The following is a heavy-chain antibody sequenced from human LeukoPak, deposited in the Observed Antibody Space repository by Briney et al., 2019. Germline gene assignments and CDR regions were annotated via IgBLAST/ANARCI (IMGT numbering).Heavy chain of an antibody. V-gene: IGHV4-4*08. J-gene: IGHJ4*02. CDR2: FYNSGST. CDR1: GGSISNNY. CDR3: ARDPATVTTPDY. Sequence: SETLSLTCTVSGGSISNNYWTWIRQPPRKGLEWIGYFYNSGSTNYNPSLKSRVTISVDTSKNQFSLKLSSVTAADTAVYYCARDPATVTTPDYWGQGTLVTVSS. D-gene: IGHD4-17*01.